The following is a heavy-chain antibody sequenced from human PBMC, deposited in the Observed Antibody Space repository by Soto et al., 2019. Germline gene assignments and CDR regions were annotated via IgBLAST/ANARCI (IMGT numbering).Heavy chain of an antibody. CDR3: AREVFYGSGSYYNDDYYYGMAV. CDR1: GGTFSSYT. J-gene: IGHJ6*02. V-gene: IGHV1-69*04. D-gene: IGHD3-10*01. CDR2: IIPILGIA. Sequence: SVKVSCKASGGTFSSYTISWVRQAPGQGLEWMGRIIPILGIANYAQKFQGRVTITADKSTSTAYMELSSLRSEDTAVYYCAREVFYGSGSYYNDDYYYGMAVWGQGTRVTVSS.